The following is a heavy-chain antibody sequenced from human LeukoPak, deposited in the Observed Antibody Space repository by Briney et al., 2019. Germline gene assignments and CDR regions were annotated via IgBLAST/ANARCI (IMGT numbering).Heavy chain of an antibody. CDR2: ISSSSSYI. D-gene: IGHD3-22*01. V-gene: IGHV3-21*01. CDR3: AREDSVGYYYDY. J-gene: IGHJ4*02. Sequence: PGGSLRLSCAASGFTFSSYSTNWVRQAPGKGLEWVSSISSSSSYIYYADSVKGRFTISRDNAKNFLYLQMNSLRAEDTAVYYCAREDSVGYYYDYWGQGTLVTVSS. CDR1: GFTFSSYS.